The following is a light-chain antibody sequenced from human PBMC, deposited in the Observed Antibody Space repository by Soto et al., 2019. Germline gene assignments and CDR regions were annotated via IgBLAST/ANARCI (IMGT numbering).Light chain of an antibody. Sequence: QSVLTQPSSVSGSPGQSITISCTGTSSDVGSYNLVSWYQQHPGKAPKLMIYEGSKRPSGVSNRFSGSKSGNTAALTISGVKDEDDADYYCCSYAGSSTSVVFGGGTKLTVL. CDR1: SSDVGSYNL. CDR3: CSYAGSSTSVV. CDR2: EGS. V-gene: IGLV2-23*01. J-gene: IGLJ2*01.